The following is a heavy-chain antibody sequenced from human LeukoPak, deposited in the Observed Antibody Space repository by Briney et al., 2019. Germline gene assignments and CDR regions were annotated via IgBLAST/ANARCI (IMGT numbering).Heavy chain of an antibody. CDR3: SKGYFEPFDH. CDR2: LSYTGKT. Sequence: PSETLSLTCVVSGDSVSSFHWNWIRQLPGKGLEWIGCLSYTGKTDYNPSLASRVTISLDTSKNQGFSLRLRSVTAADTAVYYCSKGYFEPFDHWGQGILVTVSS. CDR1: GDSVSSFH. V-gene: IGHV4-59*02. D-gene: IGHD2/OR15-2a*01. J-gene: IGHJ4*02.